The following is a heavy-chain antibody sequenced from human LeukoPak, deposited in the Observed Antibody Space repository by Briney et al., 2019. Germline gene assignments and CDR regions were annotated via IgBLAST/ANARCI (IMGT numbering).Heavy chain of an antibody. V-gene: IGHV3-11*04. D-gene: IGHD5-18*01. Sequence: GGSLRLSCAASGFTFSDYYMSWMRQAPGKGLEWISYISVSGSTIYYADSVKGRFTISRDNARNSLYLHMNSLRAEDTAVYYCARDLGGYSYGSHFDYWGQGTLVTVSS. J-gene: IGHJ4*02. CDR1: GFTFSDYY. CDR2: ISVSGSTI. CDR3: ARDLGGYSYGSHFDY.